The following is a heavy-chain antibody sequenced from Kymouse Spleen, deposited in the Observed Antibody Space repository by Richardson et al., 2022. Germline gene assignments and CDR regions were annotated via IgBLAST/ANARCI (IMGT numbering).Heavy chain of an antibody. CDR3: AREGFLWFGELLLDY. J-gene: IGHJ4*02. CDR2: ISSSSSYI. Sequence: EVQLVESGGGLVKPGGSLRLSCAASGFTFSSYSMNWVRQAPGKGLEWVSSISSSSSYIYYADSVKGRFTISRDNAKNSLYLQMNSLRAEDTAVYYCAREGFLWFGELLLDYWGQGTLVTVSS. CDR1: GFTFSSYS. D-gene: IGHD3-10*01. V-gene: IGHV3-21*03.